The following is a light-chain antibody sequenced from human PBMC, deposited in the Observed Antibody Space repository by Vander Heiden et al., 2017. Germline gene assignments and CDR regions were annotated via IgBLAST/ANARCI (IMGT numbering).Light chain of an antibody. CDR1: SSNIRAGYD. CDR3: QSYDSSLSGVV. V-gene: IGLV1-40*01. J-gene: IGLJ2*01. Sequence: QSVLTQPPSVSGAPGQRVTIPCPGSSSNIRAGYDVHWYQQLPGTAPKLLIYGNSNRPSGVPDRFSGSKSGTSASLAITGLQAEDEADYYCQSYDSSLSGVVFGGGTKLTVL. CDR2: GNS.